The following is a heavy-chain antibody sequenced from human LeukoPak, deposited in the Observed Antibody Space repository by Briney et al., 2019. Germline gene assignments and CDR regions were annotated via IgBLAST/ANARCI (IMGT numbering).Heavy chain of an antibody. D-gene: IGHD3-10*01. CDR2: IYYSGGT. CDR3: ARGRPNYYGSGSLLNWFDP. Sequence: SETLSLTCTVSGGSISSYYWSWIRQPPGKGLEWIGYIYYSGGTNYNPSLKSRVTISVDTSKNQFSLKLSSVTAADTAVYYCARGRPNYYGSGSLLNWFDPWGQGTLVTVSS. CDR1: GGSISSYY. J-gene: IGHJ5*02. V-gene: IGHV4-59*01.